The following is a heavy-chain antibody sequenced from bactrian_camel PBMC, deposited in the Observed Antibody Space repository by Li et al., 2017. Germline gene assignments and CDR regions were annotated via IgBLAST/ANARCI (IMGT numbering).Heavy chain of an antibody. CDR3: AAGTPWTGTGTTFVPGAYTV. J-gene: IGHJ4*01. D-gene: IGHD7*01. CDR1: GYHHSAYC. V-gene: IGHV3S6*01. CDR2: IGTNGVAT. Sequence: VQLVESGGGSVQTGGSLRLSCAASGYHHSAYCLAWFRQAPGKAREGVASIGTNGVATTTDSVKGRFTILQDNGKNLYLHMNNLEPEDTAMYYCAAGTPWTGTGTTFVPGAYTVWGQGTQVTVS.